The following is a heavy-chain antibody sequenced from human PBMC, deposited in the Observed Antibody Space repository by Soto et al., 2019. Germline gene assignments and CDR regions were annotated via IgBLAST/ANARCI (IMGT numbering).Heavy chain of an antibody. D-gene: IGHD2-8*01. J-gene: IGHJ4*02. CDR2: LSDSGGSI. Sequence: EVQLLESGGGLVKPGGSLRLSCTASGFTFNRHAMTWVRQAPGKGLEWVSGLSDSGGSIYYADSVKGRFTISRDNSMNTLYLQMNTLRAEDTAVYYCAKVSSAWYAGFFDLWGQGTLVTVSS. CDR3: AKVSSAWYAGFFDL. CDR1: GFTFNRHA. V-gene: IGHV3-23*01.